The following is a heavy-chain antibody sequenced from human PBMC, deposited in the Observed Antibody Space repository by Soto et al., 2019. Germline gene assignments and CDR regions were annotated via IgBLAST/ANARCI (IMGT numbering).Heavy chain of an antibody. Sequence: QVQLVQSGAEVKKTGSSVKVSCKTSGGTFSTFGISWVRQAPGQGLEWMGGIIPFFGTAEYSQKFEDRITITADESTNTVYMDLRSLTSEDTAIYYCARTAPMDAGGKYYYDFWGQGALVTVSS. CDR1: GGTFSTFG. CDR3: ARTAPMDAGGKYYYDF. CDR2: IIPFFGTA. V-gene: IGHV1-69*01. D-gene: IGHD3-16*01. J-gene: IGHJ4*02.